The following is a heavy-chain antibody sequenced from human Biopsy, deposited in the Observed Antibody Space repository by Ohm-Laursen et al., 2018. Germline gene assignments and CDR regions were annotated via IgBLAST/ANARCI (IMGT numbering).Heavy chain of an antibody. V-gene: IGHV1-8*01. CDR3: ARWETTLGRSLDS. D-gene: IGHD1-26*01. J-gene: IGHJ4*02. CDR1: GYTFTSHD. Sequence: ASVKVSCKASGYTFTSHDINWVRQAIGQGLEWMGWMSPNTGNTVYAQRFQDRVTMTSDTSTGTAYMELTSLTSDDTAVYFCARWETTLGRSLDSWGQGTLVAVSS. CDR2: MSPNTGNT.